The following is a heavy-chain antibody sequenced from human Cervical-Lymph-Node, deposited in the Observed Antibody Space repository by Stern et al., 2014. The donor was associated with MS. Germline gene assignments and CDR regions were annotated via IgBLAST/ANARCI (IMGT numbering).Heavy chain of an antibody. Sequence: VQLVESGAEVKKPGESLKISCKGSGYSFTANWIAWVRQMPGKGLEWMGIIYPGDSDPRYNPSFQGQVSISADKSISTAYLQWSSLKASDTAMYYCARDYGDYAFDYWGQGTLVTVSS. CDR3: ARDYGDYAFDY. D-gene: IGHD4-17*01. CDR1: GYSFTANW. CDR2: IYPGDSDP. J-gene: IGHJ4*02. V-gene: IGHV5-51*01.